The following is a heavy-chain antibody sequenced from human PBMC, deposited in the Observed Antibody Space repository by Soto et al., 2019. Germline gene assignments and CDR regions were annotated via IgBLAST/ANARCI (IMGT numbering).Heavy chain of an antibody. CDR1: GFSLSTSGMC. CDR3: ARIRRRTYSSGWYWFPDY. J-gene: IGHJ4*02. Sequence: SGPTLVKPTQTLTLTCTFSGFSLSTSGMCVSWIRQPPGKALEWLARIDWDDDKYYSTSLKTRLTISKDTSKNQVVLTMTNMDPVDTATYYCARIRRRTYSSGWYWFPDYWGQGTLVTVSS. D-gene: IGHD6-19*01. CDR2: IDWDDDK. V-gene: IGHV2-70*11.